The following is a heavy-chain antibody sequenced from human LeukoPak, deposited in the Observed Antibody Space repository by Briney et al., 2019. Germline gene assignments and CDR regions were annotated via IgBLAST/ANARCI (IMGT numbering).Heavy chain of an antibody. CDR1: GGSITSYSYY. CDR2: IQSSGNT. D-gene: IGHD3-10*01. V-gene: IGHV4-39*01. J-gene: IGHJ4*02. CDR3: ASEVQLYDH. Sequence: SETLSLTCTVSGGSITSYSYYWAWIRQPPGKGLEWIGSIQSSGNTYYNPALKSRVTMSVDTSKNQFSLKLSSVTAADTAVYYCASEVQLYDHWGQGTLVTVSS.